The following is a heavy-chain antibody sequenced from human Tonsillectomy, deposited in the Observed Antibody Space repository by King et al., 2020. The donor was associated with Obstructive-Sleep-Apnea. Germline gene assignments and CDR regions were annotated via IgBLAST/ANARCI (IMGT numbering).Heavy chain of an antibody. D-gene: IGHD4-17*01. CDR1: GYSFTTYW. Sequence: VQLVESGAEVKMPGESLKISCKGSGYSFTTYWIGWVRQMPGKGLEWMGIIYPGGDTDTRYSPSFQGQVTISADKSVNTAYLQWSSLKASDTAMYYCARLSVTIDYWGQGTLVTVSS. CDR2: IYPGGDTDT. V-gene: IGHV5-51*01. J-gene: IGHJ4*02. CDR3: ARLSVTIDY.